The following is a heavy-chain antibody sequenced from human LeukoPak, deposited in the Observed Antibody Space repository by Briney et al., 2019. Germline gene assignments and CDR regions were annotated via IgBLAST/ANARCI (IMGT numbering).Heavy chain of an antibody. CDR3: ARVHPARYSYGYPDA. Sequence: ASVKVSCKASGYTFTSYAMNWVRQAPGQGLEWMGWINANTGNPTYAQGFTGRFVFSLDTSVSTAYLQISSLKAEDTAVYYCARVHPARYSYGYPDAWGKGTTVTVSS. CDR2: INANTGNP. J-gene: IGHJ6*04. D-gene: IGHD5-18*01. V-gene: IGHV7-4-1*02. CDR1: GYTFTSYA.